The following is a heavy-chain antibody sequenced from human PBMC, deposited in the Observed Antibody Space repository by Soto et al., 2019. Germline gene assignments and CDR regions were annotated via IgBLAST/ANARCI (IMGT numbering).Heavy chain of an antibody. CDR1: GGTFSSYA. CDR3: ARDLVSLAGWFDP. J-gene: IGHJ5*02. CDR2: IIPIFGTA. V-gene: IGHV1-69*01. Sequence: QVQLVQSGAEVKKPGSSVKVSCKASGGTFSSYAISWVRQAPGQGLEWMGGIIPIFGTANYAQKFQGRVTISADDSTGTAYMERSSLRSEATAVYYCARDLVSLAGWFDPWGQGTLVTVSS.